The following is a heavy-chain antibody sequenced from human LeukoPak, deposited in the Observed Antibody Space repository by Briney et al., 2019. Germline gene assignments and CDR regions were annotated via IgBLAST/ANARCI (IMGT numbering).Heavy chain of an antibody. CDR2: IIPIFGTA. V-gene: IGHV1-69*13. Sequence: SVKVSCKASGGTFSSYAISWVRQAPGQGLEWMGGIIPIFGTANYAQKFQGRVTITADESTSTAYMELSSLRSEDTAVYYCASVSPYYYYMDVWGKGTTVTISS. CDR3: ASVSPYYYYMDV. CDR1: GGTFSSYA. J-gene: IGHJ6*03. D-gene: IGHD2-8*01.